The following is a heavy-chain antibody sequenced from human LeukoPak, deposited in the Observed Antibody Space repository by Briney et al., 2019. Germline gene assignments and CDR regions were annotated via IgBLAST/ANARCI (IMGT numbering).Heavy chain of an antibody. CDR1: GGSISSYY. V-gene: IGHV4-59*01. J-gene: IGHJ4*02. D-gene: IGHD3-3*01. CDR3: ARAAERLLEGGLDY. Sequence: SETLSLTCIVSGGSISSYYWSWIRQPPGKGLEWIGYIYYSGSTNYNPSLKSRVTISVDTSKNQFSLKLSSVTAADTAVYYCARAAERLLEGGLDYWGQGTLVTVSS. CDR2: IYYSGST.